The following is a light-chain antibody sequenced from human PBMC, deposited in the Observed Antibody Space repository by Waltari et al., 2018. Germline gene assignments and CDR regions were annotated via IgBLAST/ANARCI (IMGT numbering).Light chain of an antibody. Sequence: ETVLTQSPGSLSLSPGERATLSCRASQSVSKYLAWYQQKPGQAPRLLIYHASSRATGIPDRFSGSGFGTDFSLTISRRGPEDFAVYYCQKYESVPATFGQGTKVEIK. J-gene: IGKJ1*01. CDR2: HAS. V-gene: IGKV3-20*01. CDR1: QSVSKY. CDR3: QKYESVPAT.